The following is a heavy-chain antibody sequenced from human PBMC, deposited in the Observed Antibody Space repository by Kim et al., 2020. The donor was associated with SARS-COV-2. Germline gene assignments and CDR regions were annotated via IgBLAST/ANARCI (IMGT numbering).Heavy chain of an antibody. CDR1: GFTFSDYW. CDR3: ARQTVTNLYCLHS. D-gene: IGHD2-2*02. Sequence: GGSLRLSCAASGFTFSDYWMSWVRQAPGKGLEWVANIKLDGSEQYYVDSVRGRFTISRDNTKNSVYLQMNGLRTEDTAVYYCARQTVTNLYCLHSWGQGTLVTVSS. V-gene: IGHV3-7*01. CDR2: IKLDGSEQ. J-gene: IGHJ4*02.